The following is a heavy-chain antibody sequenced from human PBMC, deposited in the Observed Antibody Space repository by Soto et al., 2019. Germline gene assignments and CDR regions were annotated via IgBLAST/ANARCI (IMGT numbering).Heavy chain of an antibody. CDR1: GFIFTNFG. J-gene: IGHJ5*02. V-gene: IGHV1-18*01. CDR3: ARDRFEANYYGPTGYNNWLDP. D-gene: IGHD3-22*01. Sequence: ASVKVSCKASGFIFTNFGISWIRQAPGQGLEWVAWISAYNGQTEYSQKFQGRVSLTTDTARNTAYMELRSLRSDDTAVYYCARDRFEANYYGPTGYNNWLDPWGQGALVTVSS. CDR2: ISAYNGQT.